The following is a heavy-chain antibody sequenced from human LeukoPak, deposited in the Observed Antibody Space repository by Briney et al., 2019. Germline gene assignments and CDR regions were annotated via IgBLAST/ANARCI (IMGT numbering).Heavy chain of an antibody. Sequence: GGSLRLSCAASGFTFSSYAMSWVRQAPGKGLEWVSTITGNADTTYYADSVKGRFTISRDNSKNTLYLQMNSLRAEDTAVYYCATLKSGYCSTTSCLNYFDFWGQGTLVTVSS. CDR2: ITGNADTT. J-gene: IGHJ4*02. V-gene: IGHV3-23*01. D-gene: IGHD2-2*03. CDR3: ATLKSGYCSTTSCLNYFDF. CDR1: GFTFSSYA.